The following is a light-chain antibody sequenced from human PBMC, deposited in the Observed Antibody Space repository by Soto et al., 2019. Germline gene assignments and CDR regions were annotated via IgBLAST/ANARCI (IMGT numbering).Light chain of an antibody. J-gene: IGLJ1*01. CDR3: SSYTSSSGV. V-gene: IGLV2-14*01. CDR2: DVS. CDR1: SSDVGGYNY. Sequence: QSALTRPGSVSGSPGQSIPISCTGTSSDVGGYNYVSWYQQHPGKAPKLMIYDVSNRPSGVSNRFSGSKSGNTASLTISGLQAEDEADYYCSSYTSSSGVFGTGTKVTVL.